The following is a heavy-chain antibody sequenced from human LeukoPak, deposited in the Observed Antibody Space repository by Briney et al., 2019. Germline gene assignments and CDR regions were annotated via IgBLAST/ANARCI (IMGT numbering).Heavy chain of an antibody. V-gene: IGHV3-7*01. CDR3: ARDRGGLQFDY. CDR2: IKEDGSVK. D-gene: IGHD2-15*01. CDR1: GFTLTTYW. Sequence: GGSLRLSCAASGFTLTTYWMTWVRQAPGKGLEFVANIKEDGSVKNYVGSVQGRFTISRDNSRNLLYLQMDSLRAEDTAVYYCARDRGGLQFDYWGQGTLVTVSS. J-gene: IGHJ4*02.